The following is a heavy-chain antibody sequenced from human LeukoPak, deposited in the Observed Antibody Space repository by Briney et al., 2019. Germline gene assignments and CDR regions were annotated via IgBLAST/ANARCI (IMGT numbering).Heavy chain of an antibody. Sequence: SETLSLTCTVSGGSISSYYWNWMRQPPGKGLEWIGYIHYSGSTKYNPSLKSRVTISVDSSKNQFSLKLTSVTAADTAVYYCARQNFVVVTAIRIFDYWGQGTLVTVSS. D-gene: IGHD2-21*02. CDR2: IHYSGST. CDR1: GGSISSYY. V-gene: IGHV4-59*08. J-gene: IGHJ4*02. CDR3: ARQNFVVVTAIRIFDY.